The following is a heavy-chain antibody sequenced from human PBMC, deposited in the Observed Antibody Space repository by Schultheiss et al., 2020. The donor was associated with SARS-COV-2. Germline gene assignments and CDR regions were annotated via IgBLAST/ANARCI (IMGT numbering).Heavy chain of an antibody. D-gene: IGHD2-15*01. Sequence: GGSLRLSCAASGFTFSNAWMNWVRQAPGKGLEWVGRIKSKTDGGTTDYAAPVKGRFTISRDDSKNTLYLQMYSLKTEDTAVYYCTTDLGVVVADVGYWGQGTLVTVSS. V-gene: IGHV3-15*07. CDR2: IKSKTDGGTT. J-gene: IGHJ4*02. CDR3: TTDLGVVVADVGY. CDR1: GFTFSNAW.